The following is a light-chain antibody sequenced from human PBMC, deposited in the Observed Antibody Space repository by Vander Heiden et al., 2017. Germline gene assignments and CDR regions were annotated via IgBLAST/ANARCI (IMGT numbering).Light chain of an antibody. CDR1: SSDVRSYNL. CDR2: EGS. J-gene: IGLJ1*01. V-gene: IGLV2-23*01. Sequence: QSALTQPASVSGSPGQSITISCTGTSSDVRSYNLISCYQQHPGKAPKLMIYEGSKRPSGVSNRFSGSKSGNTASLTISGLQAEDEADYYCCSYAGSSTLGVFGTGTKVTVL. CDR3: CSYAGSSTLGV.